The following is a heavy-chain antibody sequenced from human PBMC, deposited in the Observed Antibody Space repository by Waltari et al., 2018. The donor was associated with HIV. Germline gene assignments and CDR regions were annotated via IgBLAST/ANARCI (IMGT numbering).Heavy chain of an antibody. J-gene: IGHJ6*02. CDR3: ARDHAVVLSSNPRQSVYYYYGMDV. D-gene: IGHD2-2*01. CDR1: GVSIGPGSYS. Sequence: QVLLQESGPGRLKPSETLSLTCSVPGVSIGPGSYSWDWVRLSAGKGMAWIGRVYNYRNTNHSPSLRGRVTISIDTSKNQFSLKLSSVTAADTAVYFCARDHAVVLSSNPRQSVYYYYGMDVWGQGTTVTVSS. V-gene: IGHV4-61*02. CDR2: VYNYRNT.